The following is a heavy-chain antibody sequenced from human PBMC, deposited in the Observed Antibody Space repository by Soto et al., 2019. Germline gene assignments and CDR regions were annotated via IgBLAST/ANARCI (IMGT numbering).Heavy chain of an antibody. CDR1: GGSISSGDYY. Sequence: PSETLSLTCTVSGGSISSGDYYWSWIRQPPGKGLEWIGYIYYSGSTYYNPSLKSRVTISVDTSKNQFSLKLSSVTAADTAVYYCARVWGPNNGYYDSSGYSVYWYFDLWGRGTLVTVSS. V-gene: IGHV4-30-4*01. CDR2: IYYSGST. D-gene: IGHD3-22*01. CDR3: ARVWGPNNGYYDSSGYSVYWYFDL. J-gene: IGHJ2*01.